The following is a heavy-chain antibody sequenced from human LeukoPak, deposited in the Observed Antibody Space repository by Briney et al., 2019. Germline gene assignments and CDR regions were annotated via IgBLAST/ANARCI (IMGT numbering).Heavy chain of an antibody. Sequence: GGSLRLSCAASGFSFSSYDMHWVRQAPGKGLEWVAIIWFDGSAEYYGDSVKGRFTVSRDNSKNTLYLQMDSQRVEDTAVYYCARDLNREDFDYWGQGTLVAVSS. CDR1: GFSFSSYD. CDR3: ARDLNREDFDY. D-gene: IGHD1-14*01. CDR2: IWFDGSAE. V-gene: IGHV3-33*01. J-gene: IGHJ4*02.